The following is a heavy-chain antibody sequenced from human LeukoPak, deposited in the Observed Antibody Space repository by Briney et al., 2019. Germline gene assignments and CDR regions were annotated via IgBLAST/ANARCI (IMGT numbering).Heavy chain of an antibody. CDR2: ISYDGSNK. CDR3: AKSLGYSYARDY. J-gene: IGHJ4*02. CDR1: GFTFSSYG. V-gene: IGHV3-30*18. D-gene: IGHD5-18*01. Sequence: ESGGSLRLSCAASGFTFSSYGMHLVRQAPGKGLEWVAVISYDGSNKYYADSVKGRFTISRDNSKNTLYLQMNSLRAEDTAVYYCAKSLGYSYARDYWGQGTLVTVSS.